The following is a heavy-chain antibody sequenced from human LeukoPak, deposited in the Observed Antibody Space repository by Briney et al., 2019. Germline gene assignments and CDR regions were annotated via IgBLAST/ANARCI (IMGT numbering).Heavy chain of an antibody. CDR1: GFNFDDYA. D-gene: IGHD1-7*01. CDR2: IGWSSGGI. Sequence: GGSLRLSCSASGFNFDDYAMHWVRQAPGKGLEWVSGIGWSSGGIGYAGSVKGRFTISRDNAKNSLFLQMNSLRAEDTALYYCAKDKSHSISTTDTRLDYWGQGTLVTVSS. V-gene: IGHV3-9*01. J-gene: IGHJ4*02. CDR3: AKDKSHSISTTDTRLDY.